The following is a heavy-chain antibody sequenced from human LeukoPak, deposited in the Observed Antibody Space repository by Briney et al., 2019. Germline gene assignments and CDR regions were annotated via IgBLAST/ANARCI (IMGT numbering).Heavy chain of an antibody. J-gene: IGHJ5*02. Sequence: GGSLRLSCAASGFTFSSYWMNWVRQAPGKGLEWVANIKQDGSEKYYVDSVKGRFTISRDNAKNSLYLQMNSLRADDTAVYYCVRGWPGGSYGADPWGQGTLVTVSS. CDR1: GFTFSSYW. D-gene: IGHD5-18*01. V-gene: IGHV3-7*01. CDR2: IKQDGSEK. CDR3: VRGWPGGSYGADP.